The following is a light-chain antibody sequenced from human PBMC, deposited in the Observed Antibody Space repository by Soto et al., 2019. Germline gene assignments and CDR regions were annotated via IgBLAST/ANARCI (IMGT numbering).Light chain of an antibody. CDR3: QPYGSSPT. CDR1: QSVSSSY. V-gene: IGKV3-20*01. J-gene: IGKJ4*01. CDR2: GAS. Sequence: EIGLTQSPGTLSLSPGERATLSCRASQSVSSSYLAWYQQKPGQAPRLLIYGASSRATGIPDRFSGSGSGTDFTLTISRLEPEDFAVYYCQPYGSSPTFRGGTKVEIK.